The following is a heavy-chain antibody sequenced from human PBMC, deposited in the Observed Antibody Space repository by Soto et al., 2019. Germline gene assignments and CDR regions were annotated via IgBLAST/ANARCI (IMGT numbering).Heavy chain of an antibody. CDR1: GGTFSSYA. V-gene: IGHV1-69*13. Sequence: VKVSCKASGGTFSSYAISWVRQAPGQGLEWMGGIIPIFGTANYAQKFQGRVTITADESTSTAYMELSSLRSEDTAVYYCARGVGVGATPYFDLWGRGTLVTVSS. CDR3: ARGVGVGATPYFDL. D-gene: IGHD1-26*01. CDR2: IIPIFGTA. J-gene: IGHJ2*01.